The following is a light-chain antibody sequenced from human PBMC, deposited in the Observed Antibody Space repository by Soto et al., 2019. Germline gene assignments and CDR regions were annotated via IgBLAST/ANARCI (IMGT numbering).Light chain of an antibody. CDR2: KAS. J-gene: IGKJ1*01. CDR3: QHYNSYSEA. V-gene: IGKV1-5*03. CDR1: QSVRNY. Sequence: DIQMTQSPSTLPASVGDKVTITCRASQSVRNYLAWYQQKPGKAPKLLIYKASTLKSGVPSRFSGSGSGTEFTLTISSLQPDDFATYYCQHYNSYSEAFGQGTKVDIK.